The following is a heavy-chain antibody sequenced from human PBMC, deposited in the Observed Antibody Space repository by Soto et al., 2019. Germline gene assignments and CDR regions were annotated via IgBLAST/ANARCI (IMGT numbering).Heavy chain of an antibody. CDR1: GFTFSSYA. Sequence: PGGSLRLSCAASGFTFSSYAMSWVRQAPGKGLEWVSAISGSGGSTYYADSVKGRFTISRDNSKNTLYLQMNSLRAEDTAVYYCAKYGYGDYEVRGRYYYYGMDVWGQGTTVTVSS. V-gene: IGHV3-23*01. CDR2: ISGSGGST. D-gene: IGHD4-17*01. CDR3: AKYGYGDYEVRGRYYYYGMDV. J-gene: IGHJ6*02.